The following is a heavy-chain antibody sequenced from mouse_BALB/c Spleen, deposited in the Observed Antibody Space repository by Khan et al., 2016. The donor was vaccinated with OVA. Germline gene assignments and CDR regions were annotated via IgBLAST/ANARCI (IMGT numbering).Heavy chain of an antibody. Sequence: VQLQESGAELAKPGASVKMSCKASGYTFTNYWMHWVNQRPGQGLEWIGYIHPSTIYTEYNQKFKDKATLTADKSSSTAYTQLRSLTSVDSAVYYYTRRMPKFYNGVDYRGRGGSNTIS. V-gene: IGHV1-7*01. J-gene: IGHJ4*01. CDR3: TRRMPKFYNGVDY. CDR2: IHPSTIYT. CDR1: GYTFTNYW.